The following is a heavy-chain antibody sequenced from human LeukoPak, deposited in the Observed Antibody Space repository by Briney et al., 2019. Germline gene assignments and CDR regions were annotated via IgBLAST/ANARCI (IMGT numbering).Heavy chain of an antibody. J-gene: IGHJ6*02. D-gene: IGHD1-1*01. CDR2: IYYSGST. CDR1: GGSLSSYY. V-gene: IGHV4-59*01. CDR3: ARVRNDGYYYYGMDV. Sequence: PSETLSLTCTVSGGSLSSYYWSWVRQPPGQGLEWIGCIYYSGSTNYNPSLKSRVTISVDTSKKQFSLKLYSVTAADTAVYYCARVRNDGYYYYGMDVWGQGTTVTVSS.